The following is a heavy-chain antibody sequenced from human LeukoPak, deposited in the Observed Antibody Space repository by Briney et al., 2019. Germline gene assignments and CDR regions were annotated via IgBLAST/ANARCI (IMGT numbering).Heavy chain of an antibody. V-gene: IGHV4-34*01. CDR3: ARFSRITWGDWGDAFDI. CDR2: IDDGGNT. CDR1: GGSFSDYF. J-gene: IGHJ3*02. D-gene: IGHD2-21*02. Sequence: SETLSLTCSVYGGSFSDYFWSWIRQSPGKGLEWIGEIDDGGNTNYNPSLMSRVIVSMEKSKKQFSLVMRSVAAADAAVYYCARFSRITWGDWGDAFDIWGQGTTVIVSS.